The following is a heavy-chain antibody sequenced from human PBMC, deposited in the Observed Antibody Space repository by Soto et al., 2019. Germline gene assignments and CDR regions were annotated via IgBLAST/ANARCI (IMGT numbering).Heavy chain of an antibody. D-gene: IGHD4-17*01. CDR1: GYTFTSYG. Sequence: QVQLVQSGAEVKKPGASVKVSCKASGYTFTSYGISWVRQAPGQGLEWMGWISAYNGNTNYAQKLQGRVTMTTATSTSTAYMERRSLRSDDTAVYYCASDVMTTVVKDYYDGMDVWGQGTTVTVSS. J-gene: IGHJ6*02. CDR2: ISAYNGNT. V-gene: IGHV1-18*04. CDR3: ASDVMTTVVKDYYDGMDV.